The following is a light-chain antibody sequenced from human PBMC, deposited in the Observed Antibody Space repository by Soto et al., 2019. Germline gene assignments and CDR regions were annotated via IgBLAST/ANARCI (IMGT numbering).Light chain of an antibody. CDR2: GAS. V-gene: IGKV3-20*01. Sequence: EFVLTQSPATLSLSAGERATLXXRTSQSISNYLAWYQQNPGQDPRLXXYGASSRATGIPDRLSGSGSGTDFTLTISRLEPEDFAVYYCQQYGNSLPITFGQGTRLDIK. CDR1: QSISNY. J-gene: IGKJ5*01. CDR3: QQYGNSLPIT.